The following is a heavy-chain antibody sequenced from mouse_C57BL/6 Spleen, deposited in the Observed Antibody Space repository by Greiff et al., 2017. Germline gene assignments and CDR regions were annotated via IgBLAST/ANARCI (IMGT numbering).Heavy chain of an antibody. Sequence: EVKLLESGGGLVQPKGSLKLSCAASGFTFNTYAMHWVRQAPGKGLEWVARIRSKSSNYATYYADSVKDRFTISRDDSQSMLYLQMNNLKTEDTAMYYCVRDWDYDYEDWYFDVWGTGTTVTVSS. V-gene: IGHV10-3*01. CDR2: IRSKSSNYAT. J-gene: IGHJ1*03. CDR3: VRDWDYDYEDWYFDV. D-gene: IGHD2-4*01. CDR1: GFTFNTYA.